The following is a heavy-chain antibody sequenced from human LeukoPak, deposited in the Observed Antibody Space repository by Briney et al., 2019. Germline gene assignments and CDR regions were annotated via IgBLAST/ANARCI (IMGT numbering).Heavy chain of an antibody. CDR3: ARRIAAGWGGVYNWFDP. Sequence: SETLSLTCTVSGGSISSSSYYWGWIRQPPGKGLEWIGSIYYSGSTYYNPSLKSRVTISVDTSKNQFSLKLSSVTAADTAVYYCARRIAAGWGGVYNWFDPWGQGTLVTVSS. D-gene: IGHD6-13*01. CDR2: IYYSGST. J-gene: IGHJ5*02. V-gene: IGHV4-39*01. CDR1: GGSISSSSYY.